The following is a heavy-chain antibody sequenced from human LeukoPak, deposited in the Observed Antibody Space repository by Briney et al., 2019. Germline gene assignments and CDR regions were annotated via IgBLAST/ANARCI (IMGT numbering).Heavy chain of an antibody. Sequence: PGGSLRLSCAASGFTFSSYAMSWVRQAPGKGLEWVSAISGSGGSTYYADSVKGRFTISRDNSKNTLYLQTNSLRAEDTALYYCAKVGGHSGSYSGLDYWGQGTLVTVSS. CDR3: AKVGGHSGSYSGLDY. V-gene: IGHV3-23*01. CDR2: ISGSGGST. CDR1: GFTFSSYA. J-gene: IGHJ4*02. D-gene: IGHD1-26*01.